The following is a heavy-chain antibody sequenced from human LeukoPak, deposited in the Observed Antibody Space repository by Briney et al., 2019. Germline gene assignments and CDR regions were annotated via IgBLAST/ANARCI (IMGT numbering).Heavy chain of an antibody. J-gene: IGHJ4*02. Sequence: ASVKVSCKASGYTFTSYGISWVRQAPGQRLEWMGWSNAGNGNTKYSQEFQGRVTITRDTSASTAYMELSSLRSEDTAVYYCARDRQVGATSNWGQGTLVTVSS. CDR2: SNAGNGNT. CDR3: ARDRQVGATSN. CDR1: GYTFTSYG. V-gene: IGHV1-3*02. D-gene: IGHD1-26*01.